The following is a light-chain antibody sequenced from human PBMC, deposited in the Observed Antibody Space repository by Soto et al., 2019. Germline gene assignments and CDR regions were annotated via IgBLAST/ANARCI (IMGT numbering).Light chain of an antibody. Sequence: QSALTQPASVSGSPGQSITMSCTGTSSDVGGYNHVSWYQQYSGKAPKLMIYEVSNRPPGVSHRFSGSNSGNTASLTISGLQAEDEADYYCSSYTSTGILVFGGGTKVTVL. CDR2: EVS. V-gene: IGLV2-14*01. CDR1: SSDVGGYNH. J-gene: IGLJ3*02. CDR3: SSYTSTGILV.